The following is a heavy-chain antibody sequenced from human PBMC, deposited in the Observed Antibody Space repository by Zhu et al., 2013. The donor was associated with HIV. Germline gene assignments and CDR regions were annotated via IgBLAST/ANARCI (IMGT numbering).Heavy chain of an antibody. CDR3: ARGVGDYYDSSGYSAPYYFDY. Sequence: QVQLVQSGAEVKKPGSSVKVSCKASGGTFSSYAISWVRQAPGQGLEWMGGIIPIFGTANYAQKFQGRVTITADESTSTAYMELSSLRSEDTAVYYCARGVGDYYDSSGYSAPYYFDYWGQGTLVTVSS. V-gene: IGHV1-69*01. CDR2: IIPIFGTA. D-gene: IGHD3-22*01. J-gene: IGHJ4*02. CDR1: GGTFSSYA.